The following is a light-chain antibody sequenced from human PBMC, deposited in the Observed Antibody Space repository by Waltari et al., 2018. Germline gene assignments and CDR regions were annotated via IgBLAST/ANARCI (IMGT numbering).Light chain of an antibody. Sequence: SSELTQDPAVSLAMGQTVRITCQGDSLRSYYASWYQQRPGQAPILVMYDKNNRPSGVPDRFSGSSSHNTASLTITGAQAEDEASYYCHSRDASGVAGSFGGGTKLTVL. CDR3: HSRDASGVAGS. V-gene: IGLV3-19*01. J-gene: IGLJ2*01. CDR2: DKN. CDR1: SLRSYY.